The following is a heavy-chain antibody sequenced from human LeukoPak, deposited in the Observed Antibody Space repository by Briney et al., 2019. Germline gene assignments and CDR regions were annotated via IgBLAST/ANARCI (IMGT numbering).Heavy chain of an antibody. CDR3: ARGRGGYYDSSGYRA. D-gene: IGHD3-22*01. J-gene: IGHJ5*02. CDR2: IWYDGSNK. Sequence: GGSLRLTCAASGFTFSSYGMHWVRQAPGKGLEWVAVIWYDGSNKYYADSVKGRFTISRDNSKNTLYLQMNSLRAEDTAVYYCARGRGGYYDSSGYRAWGQGTLVTVSS. V-gene: IGHV3-33*01. CDR1: GFTFSSYG.